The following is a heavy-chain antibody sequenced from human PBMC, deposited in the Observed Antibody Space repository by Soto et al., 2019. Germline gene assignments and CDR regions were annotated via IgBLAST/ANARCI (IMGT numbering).Heavy chain of an antibody. CDR1: GLTFSNYG. Sequence: PGGSLRLSCAASGLTFSNYGMHWVRQAPGKGLEWVAFISDDGSNKYYADSMKGRFTMSRDNSKSTLYLQMSSLRVEDTAVYYCTKRRNVLRFLEWSSGMEVWGQGTTVTVSS. J-gene: IGHJ6*02. CDR2: ISDDGSNK. V-gene: IGHV3-30*18. CDR3: TKRRNVLRFLEWSSGMEV. D-gene: IGHD3-3*01.